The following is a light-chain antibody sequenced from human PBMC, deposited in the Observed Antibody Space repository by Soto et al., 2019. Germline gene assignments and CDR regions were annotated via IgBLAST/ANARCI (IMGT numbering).Light chain of an antibody. Sequence: DIQMTQSPSSLSGSVVDRVTTTGRASQGISTYLNWYQQKPGKAPELLIYAASTLQSGVPSRFSGSGSGTDFTLTISCLQSEDFATYYCQQYYSFPPTFGGGTKVDIK. V-gene: IGKV1-39*01. CDR2: AAS. CDR3: QQYYSFPPT. CDR1: QGISTY. J-gene: IGKJ4*01.